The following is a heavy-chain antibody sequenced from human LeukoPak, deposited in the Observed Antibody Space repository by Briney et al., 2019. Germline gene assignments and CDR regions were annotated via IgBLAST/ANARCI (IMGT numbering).Heavy chain of an antibody. Sequence: SQTLSLTCTVSGGSISSGDYYWSWIRQPPGKGLEWIGYIYYSGSTYYNPSLKSRVTISVDTSKNQFSLKLSSVTAADTAVYYCARHGVSRGSSWMLDYWGQGTLVTVSS. CDR2: IYYSGST. D-gene: IGHD6-13*01. V-gene: IGHV4-30-4*01. CDR3: ARHGVSRGSSWMLDY. J-gene: IGHJ4*02. CDR1: GGSISSGDYY.